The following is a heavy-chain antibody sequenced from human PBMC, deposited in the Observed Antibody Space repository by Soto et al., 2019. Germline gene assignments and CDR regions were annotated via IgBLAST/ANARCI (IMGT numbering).Heavy chain of an antibody. CDR3: AFLPYYEILAGYYTHHIDYGMDV. CDR2: ISSSSSYI. Sequence: EVQLVESGGGLVKPGGSLRLSCAAAGFTFSTYSMNWVRQAPGKGLEWVSSISSSSSYIYYADSVKGRFTISRDNAKNSLYLQISSLRAEDTAVYYCAFLPYYEILAGYYTHHIDYGMDVWGQGTTVTVSS. V-gene: IGHV3-21*01. J-gene: IGHJ6*02. D-gene: IGHD3-9*01. CDR1: GFTFSTYS.